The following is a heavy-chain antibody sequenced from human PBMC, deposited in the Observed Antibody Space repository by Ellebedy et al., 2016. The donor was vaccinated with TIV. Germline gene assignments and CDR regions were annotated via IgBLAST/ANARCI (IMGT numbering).Heavy chain of an antibody. CDR1: GGSISSYY. Sequence: SETLSLXCTVSGGSISSYYWSWIRQPPGKGLEWIGYIYYSGSTNYNPSLKSRVTISVDTSKNQFSLKLSSVTAADTAVYYCARVTDGAPLLWYFDLWGRGTLVTVSS. V-gene: IGHV4-59*01. D-gene: IGHD1-20*01. CDR3: ARVTDGAPLLWYFDL. J-gene: IGHJ2*01. CDR2: IYYSGST.